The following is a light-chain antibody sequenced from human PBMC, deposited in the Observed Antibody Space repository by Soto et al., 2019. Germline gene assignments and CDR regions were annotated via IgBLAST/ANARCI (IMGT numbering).Light chain of an antibody. V-gene: IGLV1-51*01. J-gene: IGLJ1*01. CDR2: DDD. CDR3: GSWDSILSAYV. Sequence: QSVMTQRPSVSAAPGQRVTISCSGSSSNIGGNSVSWYQQLPGTASKLLIYDDDKRPSGIPDRFSGSKSGTSATRGITGLQTEDEADYYCGSWDSILSAYVFGTGTKLTVL. CDR1: SSNIGGNS.